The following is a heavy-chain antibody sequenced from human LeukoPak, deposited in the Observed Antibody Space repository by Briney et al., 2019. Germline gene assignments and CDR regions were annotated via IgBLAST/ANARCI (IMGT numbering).Heavy chain of an antibody. CDR2: VSNGNDYI. CDR3: ARDVGIAPNYWYFDL. J-gene: IGHJ2*01. Sequence: PGGSLRLSCVASGFTFSIYNMNWVRQAPGKGLEWVSSVSNGNDYIFYTDSVKGRFTLSRDNAKNAVFLQMNSLRAEDTAVYYCARDVGIAPNYWYFDLWGRGTLVSVSS. D-gene: IGHD7-27*01. CDR1: GFTFSIYN. V-gene: IGHV3-21*01.